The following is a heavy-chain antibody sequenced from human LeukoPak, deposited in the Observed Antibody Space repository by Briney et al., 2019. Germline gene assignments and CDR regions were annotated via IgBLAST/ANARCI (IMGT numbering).Heavy chain of an antibody. V-gene: IGHV4-39*01. Sequence: SETLSLTCTVSGGSISSSNYYWGWIRQPPGKGLEWIGNIYYSGSTYYNPSLKSRVTISVDTSKNLFSLKLNSVTAADTAVYYCARLDDRAARIAVGRSSTWSSRRGFWGQGTLVTVSS. J-gene: IGHJ4*02. CDR1: GGSISSSNYY. D-gene: IGHD6-13*01. CDR3: ARLDDRAARIAVGRSSTWSSRRGF. CDR2: IYYSGST.